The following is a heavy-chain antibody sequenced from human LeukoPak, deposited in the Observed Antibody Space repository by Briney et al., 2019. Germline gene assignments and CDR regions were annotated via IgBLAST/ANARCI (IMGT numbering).Heavy chain of an antibody. CDR2: INPNTGVT. CDR1: GYTFTGYY. V-gene: IGHV1-2*02. CDR3: ARASLGYCSGGSCYYDY. J-gene: IGHJ4*02. D-gene: IGHD2-15*01. Sequence: ASVKVSCKASGYTFTGYYMHWVRQAPGQGLEWMGWINPNTGVTNYAQKFQGRVTLTRDTSISTAYRELSRLRSDDTAVYYCARASLGYCSGGSCYYDYWGQGTLVTVSS.